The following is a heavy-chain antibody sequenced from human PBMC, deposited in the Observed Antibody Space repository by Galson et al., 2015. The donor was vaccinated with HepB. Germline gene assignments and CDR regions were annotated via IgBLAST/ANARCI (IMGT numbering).Heavy chain of an antibody. CDR1: GYTFTTYA. J-gene: IGHJ4*02. Sequence: SVKVSCKASGYTFTTYAMHWVRQAPGQPLEWMGWITADNGNTKYSQKFQGRVTITRDTSASTAYVELSSLRSGDTAVYYCARGFWSGYCFDYWGQGTLVTVSS. CDR2: ITADNGNT. D-gene: IGHD3-3*01. V-gene: IGHV1-3*01. CDR3: ARGFWSGYCFDY.